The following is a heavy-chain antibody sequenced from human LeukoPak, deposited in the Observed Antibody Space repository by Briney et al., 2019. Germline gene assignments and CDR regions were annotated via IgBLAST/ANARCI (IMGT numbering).Heavy chain of an antibody. D-gene: IGHD1-26*01. Sequence: GASVKVSCKASGYTFTGYYMHWVRQAPGQGLEWMGWTNPNSGGTNYAQKFQGRVTMTRDTSISTAYMELSRLRSDDTAVYYCARAGSGSYHNGGYFDYWGQGTLVTVSS. CDR1: GYTFTGYY. CDR3: ARAGSGSYHNGGYFDY. V-gene: IGHV1-2*02. CDR2: TNPNSGGT. J-gene: IGHJ4*02.